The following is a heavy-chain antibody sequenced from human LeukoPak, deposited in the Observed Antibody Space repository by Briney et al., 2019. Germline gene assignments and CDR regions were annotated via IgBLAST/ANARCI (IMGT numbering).Heavy chain of an antibody. CDR3: ARVLSSAYYDFWSGYLPSFDY. V-gene: IGHV1-18*01. CDR2: ISAYNGNT. D-gene: IGHD3-3*01. J-gene: IGHJ4*02. CDR1: GYTFTSYG. Sequence: ASVKVSCKASGYTFTSYGISWVRQAPGQGLEWMGWISAYNGNTNYAQKLQGRVTMTTDTSTSTAYMELRSLRSDDTAVYYCARVLSSAYYDFWSGYLPSFDYWGQGTLVTVSS.